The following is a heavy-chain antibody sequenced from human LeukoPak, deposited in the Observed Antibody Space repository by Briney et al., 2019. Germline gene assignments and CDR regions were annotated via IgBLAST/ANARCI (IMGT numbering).Heavy chain of an antibody. CDR3: AEVESSYCRI. CDR1: GFLFSSYA. V-gene: IGHV3-23*01. J-gene: IGHJ4*01. CDR2: ISSRGRST. D-gene: IGHD3-10*01. Sequence: GGSLRLSCAASGFLFSSYAMSWVRQAPGKGLEWVSSISSRGRSTYYANSVRGRFTISRDNSKDSMYLQMSSLRAEDTAIYYCAEVESSYCRIWGQGTLVIVSS.